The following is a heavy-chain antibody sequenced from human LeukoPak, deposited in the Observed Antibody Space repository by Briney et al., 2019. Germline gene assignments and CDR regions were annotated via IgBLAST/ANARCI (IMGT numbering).Heavy chain of an antibody. CDR1: GFTFSDYY. J-gene: IGHJ3*02. CDR2: ISSSGSTI. CDR3: AKSVILTNGAFDI. Sequence: GGSLRLSCAASGFTFSDYYMSWIRQAPGKGLEWVSYISSSGSTIYYTDSVKGRFTISRDNAKNSLYLQMNSLRAEDTAVYYCAKSVILTNGAFDIWGQGTMVTVSS. V-gene: IGHV3-11*01. D-gene: IGHD3-9*01.